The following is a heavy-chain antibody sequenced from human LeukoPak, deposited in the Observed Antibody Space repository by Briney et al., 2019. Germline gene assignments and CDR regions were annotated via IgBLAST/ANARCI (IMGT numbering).Heavy chain of an antibody. CDR2: IYTSGST. V-gene: IGHV4-4*07. CDR3: ARRVVLRYYGSGSYYDP. D-gene: IGHD3-10*01. J-gene: IGHJ5*02. CDR1: GASLSSYY. Sequence: SETLSLTCNVSGASLSSYYWSWIRQPAGKGLEWIGRIYTSGSTNYNPSLKSRVTMSVDTSKNQFSLKLSSVTAADTAVYYCARRVVLRYYGSGSYYDPWGQGTLVSVSS.